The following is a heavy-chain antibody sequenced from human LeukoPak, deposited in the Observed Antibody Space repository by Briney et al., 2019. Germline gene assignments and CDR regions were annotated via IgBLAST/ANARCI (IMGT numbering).Heavy chain of an antibody. CDR1: GGSIISSAYY. CDR3: VRTEVNSGSEDY. D-gene: IGHD6-19*01. J-gene: IGHJ4*02. V-gene: IGHV4-30-4*08. CDR2: IYYSGST. Sequence: PSETLSLTCTVPGGSIISSAYYWSWIRQPPGKGLEWIGYIYYSGSTYYNPSLKSRVTISLDTSKNQFSLKLSSVTAADTAVYYCVRTEVNSGSEDYWGQGTLVTVSS.